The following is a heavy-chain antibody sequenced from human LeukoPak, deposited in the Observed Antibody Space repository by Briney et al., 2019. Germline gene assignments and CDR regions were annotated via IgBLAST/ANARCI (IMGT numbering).Heavy chain of an antibody. J-gene: IGHJ4*02. CDR3: ARPRHYYGSGFDY. Sequence: SETLSLTCTVSGGSTSSSSYYWGWIRQPPGKGLEWIGSIYYSGSTYYNPSLKSRITMSVDTSKNQFSLKLSSVTAADTAVYYCARPRHYYGSGFDYWGQGSLVTVSS. D-gene: IGHD3-10*01. CDR2: IYYSGST. V-gene: IGHV4-39*01. CDR1: GGSTSSSSYY.